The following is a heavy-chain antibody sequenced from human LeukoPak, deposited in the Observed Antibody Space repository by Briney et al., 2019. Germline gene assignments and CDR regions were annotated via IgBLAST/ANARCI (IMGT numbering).Heavy chain of an antibody. Sequence: SETLSLTCAVYGGSFSGYYWSWIRQPPGKGLEDIGEINHSGSTNYNPSLKSPVTISVDTSKNQFSLKTSSVTAADTAVYYCARAKRTYTGYDSPRAVKSFDIWGQGTMVTVSS. J-gene: IGHJ3*02. CDR1: GGSFSGYY. CDR3: ARAKRTYTGYDSPRAVKSFDI. D-gene: IGHD5-12*01. V-gene: IGHV4-34*01. CDR2: INHSGST.